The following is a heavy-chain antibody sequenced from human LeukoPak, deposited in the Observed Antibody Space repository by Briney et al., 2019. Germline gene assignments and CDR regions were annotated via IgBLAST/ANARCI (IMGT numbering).Heavy chain of an antibody. CDR2: INPSGGST. CDR1: GYTFTSYY. Sequence: ASVKVSCKASGYTFTSYYMHWVRQAPGQGLEWMGIINPSGGSTSYAQKFQGRVTMTRDTSTSTFYMDLSTQRSEDTAVYYCARDEGPPRYNWNYGGPDYWGQGTLVTVSS. J-gene: IGHJ4*02. CDR3: ARDEGPPRYNWNYGGPDY. D-gene: IGHD1-7*01. V-gene: IGHV1-46*01.